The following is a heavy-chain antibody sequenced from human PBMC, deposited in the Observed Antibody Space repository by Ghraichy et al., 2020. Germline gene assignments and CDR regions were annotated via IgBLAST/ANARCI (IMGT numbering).Heavy chain of an antibody. D-gene: IGHD2-2*02. CDR3: ARDDAGYCSSTSCYMFYYYYGMDV. Sequence: GGSLRLSCAASGFTFSSYEMNWVRLAPGKGLEWVSYISSSGSTIYYADSVKGRFTISRDNAKNSLYLQMNSLRAEDTAVYYCARDDAGYCSSTSCYMFYYYYGMDVWGQGTTVTVSS. V-gene: IGHV3-48*03. J-gene: IGHJ6*02. CDR2: ISSSGSTI. CDR1: GFTFSSYE.